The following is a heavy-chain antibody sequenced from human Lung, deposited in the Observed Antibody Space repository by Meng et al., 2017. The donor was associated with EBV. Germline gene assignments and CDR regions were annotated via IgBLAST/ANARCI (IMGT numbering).Heavy chain of an antibody. Sequence: QAQLKASGPGLVKPSTTLSPTCTVSGGSISSGGHYWSWIRQHPEKGLEWIGYIYYSGSTYYKPSLKSRLTISVDTSKNQLSLRLSSVTAADTAVYYCARGLWYYDRGGYFDNWGRGTLVTVSS. V-gene: IGHV4-31*03. J-gene: IGHJ4*02. CDR3: ARGLWYYDRGGYFDN. CDR2: IYYSGST. CDR1: GGSISSGGHY. D-gene: IGHD3-22*01.